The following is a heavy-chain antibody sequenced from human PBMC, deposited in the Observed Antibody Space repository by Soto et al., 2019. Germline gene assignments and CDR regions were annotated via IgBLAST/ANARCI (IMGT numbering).Heavy chain of an antibody. V-gene: IGHV4-39*01. D-gene: IGHD3-10*01. CDR2: IYYSGST. J-gene: IGHJ4*02. CDR3: ARRIITMIRGVIRYFDY. CDR1: GGSISSSSYY. Sequence: SETLSLTYTVSGGSISSSSYYWDWIRQPPGKGLEWIGSIYYSGSTYYNPSLKSRVTISVDMSKNQFSLKLSSVTAADTAVYYCARRIITMIRGVIRYFDYWGQGTLVTVSS.